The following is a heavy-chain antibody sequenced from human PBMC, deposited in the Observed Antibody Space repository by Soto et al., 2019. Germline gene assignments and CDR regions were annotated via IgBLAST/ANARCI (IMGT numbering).Heavy chain of an antibody. J-gene: IGHJ4*02. D-gene: IGHD3-22*01. CDR2: ISAYNGNT. CDR3: ARARTGTLDYYDSSGYNDY. CDR1: RYTFTSYG. V-gene: IGHV1-18*01. Sequence: QVQLVQSGAEVKKPGASVKVSCKASRYTFTSYGISWVRQAPGQGLEWMGWISAYNGNTNYAQKLQGRVTRTTDTSTSTAYMKLRGLRSDDTAVYYCARARTGTLDYYDSSGYNDYWGQGTLVTVSS.